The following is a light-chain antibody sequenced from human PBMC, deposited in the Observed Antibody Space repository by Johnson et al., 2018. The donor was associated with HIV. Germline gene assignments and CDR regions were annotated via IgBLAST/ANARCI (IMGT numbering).Light chain of an antibody. CDR2: DNN. Sequence: QSLLTQPPSVSAAPGQKVTSSCSGSSSNIGNNYVSWYQQLPGTAPKLLIYDNNKRPSGIPDRFSGSKSGTSATLGITGLQTGDEADYYCGTWDSSLRVGFFGTGTKVTVL. CDR1: SSNIGNNY. CDR3: GTWDSSLRVGF. J-gene: IGLJ1*01. V-gene: IGLV1-51*01.